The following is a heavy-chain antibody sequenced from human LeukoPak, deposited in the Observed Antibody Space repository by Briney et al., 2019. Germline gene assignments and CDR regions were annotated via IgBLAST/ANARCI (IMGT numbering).Heavy chain of an antibody. V-gene: IGHV3-23*01. CDR3: AKCYDFSGSEWFDP. Sequence: WGSLRVSCAASGFTFSNHAMSWVRQAPGKGLEWVSAISGSGDNTYYADSVKGRFTISRDNSKNTLYLQMNSLRVEDTAVYYCAKCYDFSGSEWFDPWGQGTLVTVSS. CDR1: GFTFSNHA. CDR2: ISGSGDNT. D-gene: IGHD3-3*01. J-gene: IGHJ5*02.